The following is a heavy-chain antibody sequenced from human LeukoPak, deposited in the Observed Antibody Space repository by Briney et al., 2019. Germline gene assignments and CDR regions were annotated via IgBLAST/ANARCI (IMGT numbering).Heavy chain of an antibody. CDR3: ARVRIGQQLDKYYYYAMDV. Sequence: ASVKVSCKASGYTFTDYYMHWVRQAPGQGLEWMGWINPNSGGTNYAQKFPGRVTMTTDTSISTAYMEVSRLRSDDTAVYYCARVRIGQQLDKYYYYAMDVWGQGTTVTVSS. D-gene: IGHD6-13*01. CDR2: INPNSGGT. J-gene: IGHJ6*02. V-gene: IGHV1-2*02. CDR1: GYTFTDYY.